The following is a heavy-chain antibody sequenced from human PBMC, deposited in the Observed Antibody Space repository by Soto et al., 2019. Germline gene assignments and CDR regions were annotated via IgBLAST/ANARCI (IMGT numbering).Heavy chain of an antibody. V-gene: IGHV1-18*01. CDR1: GYTFTSYG. CDR3: ARDTGGRIVATIFDY. Sequence: AAVKVSCKASGYTFTSYGIICVRQAPGQGLEWMGWISAYNGNTNYAQKLQGRVTMTTDTSTSTAYMELRSLRSDDTAVYYCARDTGGRIVATIFDYWGQGTLVTVSS. CDR2: ISAYNGNT. D-gene: IGHD5-12*01. J-gene: IGHJ4*02.